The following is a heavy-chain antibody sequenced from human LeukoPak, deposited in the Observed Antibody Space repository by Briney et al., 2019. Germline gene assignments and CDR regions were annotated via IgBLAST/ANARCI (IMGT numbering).Heavy chain of an antibody. J-gene: IGHJ4*02. CDR3: ARETNSGVDY. CDR2: FYYSRST. Sequence: PSETLSLTCTVSGGSISSYTRSWIRQPPGKGLEWISYFYYSRSTNYNPSLKSRVTISVDMSKIQFSLNMTSLNATDTAVYCCARETNSGVDYWGQGTLVTVSS. V-gene: IGHV4-59*01. D-gene: IGHD3-10*01. CDR1: GGSISSYT.